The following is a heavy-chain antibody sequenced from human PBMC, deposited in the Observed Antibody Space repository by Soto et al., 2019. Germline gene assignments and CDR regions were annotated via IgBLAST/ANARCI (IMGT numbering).Heavy chain of an antibody. CDR3: ARDTPPTDY. V-gene: IGHV1-18*01. CDR2: ISAYNTNT. J-gene: IGHJ4*02. Sequence: QVQLVQSGAEVKKPGASVKVSCKTSGYTFTSYHISWVRQAPGQGLEWMGWISAYNTNTNYAQKFQGRVTMTTDTLTSTAYMELRILRSDDTAVYYRARDTPPTDYWGQGTLVTVST. CDR1: GYTFTSYH.